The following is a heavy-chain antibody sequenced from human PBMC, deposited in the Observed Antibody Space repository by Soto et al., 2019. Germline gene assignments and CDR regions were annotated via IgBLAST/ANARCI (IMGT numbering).Heavy chain of an antibody. V-gene: IGHV4-39*01. CDR2: IHYSGST. CDR3: ARGFEGCSGGSCYGAFDI. CDR1: GGSISSSSYY. J-gene: IGHJ3*02. Sequence: SETLSLTCTVSGGSISSSSYYWGWIRQPPGKGLEWIGSIHYSGSTYYNPSLKSRVTISVDTSKNQFSLKLSSVTAADTAVYYCARGFEGCSGGSCYGAFDIWGQGTMVTVSS. D-gene: IGHD2-15*01.